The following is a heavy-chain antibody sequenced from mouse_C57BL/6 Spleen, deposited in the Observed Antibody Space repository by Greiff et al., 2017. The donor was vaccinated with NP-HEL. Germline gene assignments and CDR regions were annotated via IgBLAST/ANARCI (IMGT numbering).Heavy chain of an antibody. V-gene: IGHV3-1*01. CDR2: ISYSGST. CDR1: GYSITSGYD. J-gene: IGHJ4*01. Sequence: EVKLMQSGPGMVKPSQSLSLSCTATGYSITSGYDWHWMRHFPGSKLEWVGYISYSGSTNYNATLKSRISITLDTSTNLSFLTLNSVTTEDTAAYYSARGGYYYALDYWGQGTSVTVSS. D-gene: IGHD2-2*01. CDR3: ARGGYYYALDY.